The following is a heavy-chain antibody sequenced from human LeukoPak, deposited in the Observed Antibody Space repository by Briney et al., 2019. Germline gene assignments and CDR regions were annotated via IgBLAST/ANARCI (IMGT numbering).Heavy chain of an antibody. V-gene: IGHV4-34*01. CDR3: ARRGPRITMVRGVIYSWFDP. Sequence: SETLSLTCAVYGGSFSGYYWSWIRHPPGKGLELIGEINHCGSTNYNPSLKSRVTISVDTSKNQFSLKLSSVTAADTAVYYCARRGPRITMVRGVIYSWFDPWGQGTLVTVSS. D-gene: IGHD3-10*01. J-gene: IGHJ5*02. CDR1: GGSFSGYY. CDR2: INHCGST.